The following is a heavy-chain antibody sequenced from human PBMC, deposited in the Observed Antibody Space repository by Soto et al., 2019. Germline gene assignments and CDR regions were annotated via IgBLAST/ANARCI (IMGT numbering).Heavy chain of an antibody. CDR2: ISGSGGST. J-gene: IGHJ5*02. V-gene: IGHV3-23*01. Sequence: GGSLRLSCAASGFTFSSYAMSWVRQAPGKGLEWVSAISGSGGSTYYADSVKGRFTISRDNSKNTLYLQMNSLRAEDTAVYYCAKITEIEYNWNWFDPWGQGTLVTVSS. CDR3: AKITEIEYNWNWFDP. CDR1: GFTFSSYA. D-gene: IGHD1-20*01.